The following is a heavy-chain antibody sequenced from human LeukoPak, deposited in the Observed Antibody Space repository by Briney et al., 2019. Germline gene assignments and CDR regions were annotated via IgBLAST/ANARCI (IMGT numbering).Heavy chain of an antibody. J-gene: IGHJ4*02. Sequence: SETLSLTCTVSGGSISSHYWSWIGQPPGKGLEWIGYIYYSGSTNYNPSLKSRVTISVDTSKNQFSLKLSSVTAADTAVYYCARALVRGVPYFDYWGQGTLVTVSS. CDR1: GGSISSHY. CDR2: IYYSGST. V-gene: IGHV4-59*11. D-gene: IGHD3-10*01. CDR3: ARALVRGVPYFDY.